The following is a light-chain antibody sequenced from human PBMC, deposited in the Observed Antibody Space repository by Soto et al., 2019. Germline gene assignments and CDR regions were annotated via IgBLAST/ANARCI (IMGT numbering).Light chain of an antibody. V-gene: IGKV3-20*01. Sequence: FILSPSILSLSSRERTTLSCRASQSVSNDFLAWYQQKPGQAPRLLIYGASTRATDVPDRFSGSGSGADFTLTISRLEPEDFAVYYCQQYGSSPRSTFGQGTRLEIK. CDR1: QSVSNDF. CDR3: QQYGSSPRST. CDR2: GAS. J-gene: IGKJ5*01.